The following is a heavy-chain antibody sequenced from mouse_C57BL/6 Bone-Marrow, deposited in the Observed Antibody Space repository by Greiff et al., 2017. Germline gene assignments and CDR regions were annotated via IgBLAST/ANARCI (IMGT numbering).Heavy chain of an antibody. CDR3: ARSRYDYDPFAY. Sequence: QVQLQQSGAELVRPGTSVKVSCKASGYAFTNYLIEWVKQRPGQGLEWIGVINPGSGGTNYNEKFKGKATLTADKSSSTAYMQLSSLTSEDSAVYFCARSRYDYDPFAYWGQGTLVTVSA. D-gene: IGHD2-4*01. V-gene: IGHV1-54*01. CDR2: INPGSGGT. CDR1: GYAFTNYL. J-gene: IGHJ3*01.